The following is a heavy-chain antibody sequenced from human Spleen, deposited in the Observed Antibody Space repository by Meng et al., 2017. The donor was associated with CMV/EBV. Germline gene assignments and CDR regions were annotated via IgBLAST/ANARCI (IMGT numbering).Heavy chain of an antibody. V-gene: IGHV1-18*01. CDR3: ARPSGPDYYYAMDV. Sequence: ASVKVSCKASGYTFTSYGISWVRQAPGQGLEWMGWISAYNGNTNYAQKLQGRVTMTTDTSTSTVYMELSTLRSEDTAVYYCARPSGPDYYYAMDVWGHGTTVTVSS. CDR2: ISAYNGNT. J-gene: IGHJ6*02. CDR1: GYTFTSYG. D-gene: IGHD2-15*01.